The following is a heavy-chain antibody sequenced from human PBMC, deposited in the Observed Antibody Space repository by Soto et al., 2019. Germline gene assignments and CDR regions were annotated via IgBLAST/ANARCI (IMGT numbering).Heavy chain of an antibody. J-gene: IGHJ4*02. CDR2: SYFTGAT. Sequence: PSETLSLTCTVSVASITGYYWSWIRQSPGKGLEWIGCSYFTGATNYNPSLKSRVTISVDTSRNQFSLTLTSATAADTAVYYCARERTPRTGFDYWGQGTLVTGSS. CDR1: VASITGYY. CDR3: ARERTPRTGFDY. V-gene: IGHV4-59*01. D-gene: IGHD7-27*01.